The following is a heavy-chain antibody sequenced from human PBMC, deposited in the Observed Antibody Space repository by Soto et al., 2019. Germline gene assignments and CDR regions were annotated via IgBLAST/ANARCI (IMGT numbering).Heavy chain of an antibody. Sequence: PLVKVFWQGSGYTYTGYAVRLVRPDPGQRLEWMGWINAGNGNTKYSQKFQGRVTITRDTSASTAYMELSSLRSEDTAVYYCARAGNYDSSGYYSGYWGQGTPVLVSS. CDR2: INAGNGNT. CDR1: GYTYTGYA. J-gene: IGHJ4*02. V-gene: IGHV1-3*01. CDR3: ARAGNYDSSGYYSGY. D-gene: IGHD3-22*01.